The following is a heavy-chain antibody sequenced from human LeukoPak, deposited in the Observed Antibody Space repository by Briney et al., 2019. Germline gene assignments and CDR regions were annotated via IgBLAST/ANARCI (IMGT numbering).Heavy chain of an antibody. CDR2: INHSGST. CDR3: ARVLTGSGSSRMPWLYYYYGMDV. J-gene: IGHJ6*02. D-gene: IGHD3-10*01. Sequence: PSETLSLTCAVYRGSLSGDYWSWIRQPPGKGLEWIGEINHSGSTNYNPSLKSRVTISVDTSKNQFSLKLSSVTAADTAVYYCARVLTGSGSSRMPWLYYYYGMDVWGQGTTVTVSS. CDR1: RGSLSGDY. V-gene: IGHV4-34*01.